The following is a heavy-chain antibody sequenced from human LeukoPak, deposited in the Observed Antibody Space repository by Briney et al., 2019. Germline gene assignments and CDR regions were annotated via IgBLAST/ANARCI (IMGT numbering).Heavy chain of an antibody. Sequence: GASVKVSCKASGYTFTGYYMHWVRQAPGQGLEWIGWINPNSGGTNYAQKFQGRVTMTRDTSISTAYMELSRLTSDDTAVYYCARSLEWLLYVDYFDYWGQGTLVTVSS. CDR2: INPNSGGT. J-gene: IGHJ4*02. CDR3: ARSLEWLLYVDYFDY. CDR1: GYTFTGYY. D-gene: IGHD3-3*01. V-gene: IGHV1-2*02.